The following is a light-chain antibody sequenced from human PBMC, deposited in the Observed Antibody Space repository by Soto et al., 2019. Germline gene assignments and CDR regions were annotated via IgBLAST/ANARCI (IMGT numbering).Light chain of an antibody. J-gene: IGLJ1*01. CDR1: SSNIGAGYD. V-gene: IGLV1-40*01. CDR2: ANS. Sequence: QSVLTQPPSVSGAPGQRVTISCSGSSSNIGAGYDVHWYQQLPGTAPKLLISANSNRPSGVPDRFSGSKSGTSASLAITGLQAEDEADYYCQSYDSSLSGNYVFGTGTKVTVL. CDR3: QSYDSSLSGNYV.